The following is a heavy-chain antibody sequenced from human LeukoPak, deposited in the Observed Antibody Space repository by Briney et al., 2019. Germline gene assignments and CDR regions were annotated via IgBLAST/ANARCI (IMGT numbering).Heavy chain of an antibody. D-gene: IGHD6-6*01. J-gene: IGHJ4*02. CDR3: ARSVGSSSPFSPDY. V-gene: IGHV1-69*04. CDR1: GGTFSSYA. Sequence: GASVKVSCTASGGTFSSYAISWVRQPPGQGHEWMGRNIPILGITNYLQNFQGRVAITAYKSTSTANMEQSSLKSEDTALYFCARSVGSSSPFSPDYWGQGTLVTVSS. CDR2: NIPILGIT.